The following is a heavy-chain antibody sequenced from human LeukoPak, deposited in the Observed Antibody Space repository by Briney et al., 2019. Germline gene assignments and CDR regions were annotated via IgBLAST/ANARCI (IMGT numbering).Heavy chain of an antibody. D-gene: IGHD2-15*01. CDR1: GFTFSSYG. V-gene: IGHV3-23*01. Sequence: QSGGSLRLSCAASGFTFSSYGMSWVRQAPGKGLEWVSAISGSGGSTYYADSVKGRFTISRDSSKNTLYLQMNSLRAEDAAVYYCAKAPVTTCSGAYCYPFDYWGQGTLVTVSS. J-gene: IGHJ4*02. CDR2: ISGSGGST. CDR3: AKAPVTTCSGAYCYPFDY.